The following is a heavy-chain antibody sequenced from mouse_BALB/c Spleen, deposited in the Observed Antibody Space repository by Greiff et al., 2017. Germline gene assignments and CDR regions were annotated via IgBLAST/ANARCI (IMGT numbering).Heavy chain of an antibody. CDR2: ISSGSSTI. D-gene: IGHD1-1*01. CDR3: ERSGYYYGVSAMDY. Sequence: EVKVVESGGGLVQPGGSRKLSCAASGFTFSSFEMHWVRQAPEQGLEWVAYISSGSSTIYYAATVKGRFTISKDNPKNTLFLPMTSLRSEDTAMYYCERSGYYYGVSAMDYWGQGTSVTVSS. CDR1: GFTFSSFE. V-gene: IGHV5-17*02. J-gene: IGHJ4*01.